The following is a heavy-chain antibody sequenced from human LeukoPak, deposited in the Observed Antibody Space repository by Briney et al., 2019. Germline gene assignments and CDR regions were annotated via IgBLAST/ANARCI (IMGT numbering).Heavy chain of an antibody. CDR1: GFTFSDYG. Sequence: PGRSLRLSCEASGFTFSDYGMHWVRQAPGKGLEWVAVVSADGSNKQYADSVKGRFTISRDNSKNTLNLQLNSLRSEDTAVYYCAKAFWFGAQRPDYWGQGALVTVSS. CDR3: AKAFWFGAQRPDY. CDR2: VSADGSNK. J-gene: IGHJ4*02. V-gene: IGHV3-30*18. D-gene: IGHD3-10*01.